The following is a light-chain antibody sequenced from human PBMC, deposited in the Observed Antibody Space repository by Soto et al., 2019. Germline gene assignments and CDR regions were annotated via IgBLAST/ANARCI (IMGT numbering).Light chain of an antibody. CDR1: RSINIF. Sequence: DIQMTQSPTSLSASVGDRVTIACRASRSINIFLHWYQQKPGKAPKLLIYAASSLQSGVPSRFTGSGSGTDFTLTISSLQPEDFATYYCQQSDSTPYTFGQGTQLEIK. V-gene: IGKV1-39*01. CDR3: QQSDSTPYT. J-gene: IGKJ2*01. CDR2: AAS.